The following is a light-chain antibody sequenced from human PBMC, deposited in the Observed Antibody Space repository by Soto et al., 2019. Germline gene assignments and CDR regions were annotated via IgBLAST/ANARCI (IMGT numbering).Light chain of an antibody. Sequence: EIVMTQSPATLSVSPGGRATLSCRASQSVSSNLAWYQQKPSQAPGPLTYAATTRATGIPASFSGSGSGTEFTLTISSLQSEDFAVYYCKQYNNCPTWTFGQGTKV. V-gene: IGKV3-15*01. J-gene: IGKJ1*01. CDR3: KQYNNCPTWT. CDR2: AAT. CDR1: QSVSSN.